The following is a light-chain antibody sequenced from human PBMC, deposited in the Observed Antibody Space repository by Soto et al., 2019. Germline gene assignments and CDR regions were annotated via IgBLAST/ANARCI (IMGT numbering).Light chain of an antibody. CDR2: YAS. J-gene: IGKJ2*01. Sequence: EIVLTQSPATLSLSPGERATLSCRASQSVSSYLAWYQQKPGQAPRLLIYYASNRATGIPARFNGSGSGTDFTLTISSLEPEDFAVYYCQQYNSWPPVYTFGQGTKLEI. V-gene: IGKV3-11*01. CDR1: QSVSSY. CDR3: QQYNSWPPVYT.